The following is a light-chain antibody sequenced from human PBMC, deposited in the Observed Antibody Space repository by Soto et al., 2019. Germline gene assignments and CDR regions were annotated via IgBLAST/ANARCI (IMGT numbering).Light chain of an antibody. CDR2: DAS. Sequence: EIVLTQSPATLSLSPGERATLSCRASQSVSSYLAWYQQKPGQAPRLLIYDASNRATGIPARFSGSGSGTDFTLTISILEPEDLAVYYCQQRSNWPPLTFGQGTRLEIK. CDR3: QQRSNWPPLT. V-gene: IGKV3-11*01. J-gene: IGKJ5*01. CDR1: QSVSSY.